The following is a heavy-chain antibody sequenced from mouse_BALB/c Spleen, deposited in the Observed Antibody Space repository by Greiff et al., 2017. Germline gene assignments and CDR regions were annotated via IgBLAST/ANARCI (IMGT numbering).Heavy chain of an antibody. D-gene: IGHD4-1*01. CDR3: ARCDWDAYYFDY. Sequence: VQLQQSGPELVKPGASVKISCKASGYSFTGYYMHWVKQSHVKSLEWIGRINPYNGATSYNQNFKDKASLTVDKSSSTAYMELHSLTSEDSAVYYCARCDWDAYYFDYWGQGTTLTVSS. V-gene: IGHV1-31*01. CDR2: INPYNGAT. J-gene: IGHJ2*01. CDR1: GYSFTGYY.